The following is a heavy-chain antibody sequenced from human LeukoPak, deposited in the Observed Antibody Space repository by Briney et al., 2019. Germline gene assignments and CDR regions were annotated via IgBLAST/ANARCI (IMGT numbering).Heavy chain of an antibody. Sequence: PGGSLRLSCAASGFTFDDYGMSWVRQAPGKGLEWGSGINWNGGSTGYADSVKGRFTISRDNAKNSLYLQMNSLRAEDTALYYCARTQIYGSGSYYILYYFDYWGQGTLVTVSS. CDR1: GFTFDDYG. CDR3: ARTQIYGSGSYYILYYFDY. D-gene: IGHD3-10*01. J-gene: IGHJ4*02. V-gene: IGHV3-20*04. CDR2: INWNGGST.